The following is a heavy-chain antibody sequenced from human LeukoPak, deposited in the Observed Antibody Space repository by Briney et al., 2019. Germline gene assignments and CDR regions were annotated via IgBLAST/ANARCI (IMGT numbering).Heavy chain of an antibody. D-gene: IGHD3-22*01. V-gene: IGHV3-48*03. CDR2: ISRSGSSL. J-gene: IGHJ4*01. Sequence: AGSLRHSFASSVIPFSSYALNTSRKAPGKRIKCISYISRSGSSLYYAGSVKGRSTLSRDNAKNSLYLQMNSLRAEDTAVYYCARDHWGDSSDNPHLESDYWRHGTLVTVSS. CDR1: VIPFSSYA. CDR3: ARDHWGDSSDNPHLESDY.